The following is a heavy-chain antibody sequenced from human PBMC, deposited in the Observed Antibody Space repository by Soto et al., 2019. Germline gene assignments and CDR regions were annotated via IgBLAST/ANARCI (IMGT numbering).Heavy chain of an antibody. CDR2: IYYSGST. CDR3: ARDPYSGYDDY. J-gene: IGHJ4*02. Sequence: SETLSLTCTVSGGSISSYYWSWIRQPPGKGLEWIGYIYYSGSTNYNPSLKSRVTISVDTSKNQFSLKLSSVTAADTAVYYCARDPYSGYDDYWGQGTLVTVSS. CDR1: GGSISSYY. D-gene: IGHD5-12*01. V-gene: IGHV4-59*12.